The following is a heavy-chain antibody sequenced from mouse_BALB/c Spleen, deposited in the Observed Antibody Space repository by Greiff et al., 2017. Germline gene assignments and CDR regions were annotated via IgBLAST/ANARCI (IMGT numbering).Heavy chain of an antibody. Sequence: QVQLKESGAELMKPGASVKISCKATGYTFSSYWIEWVKQRPGHGLEWIGEILPGSGSTNYNEKFKGKATFTADTSSNTAYMQLSSLTSEDSAVYYCARGGGYYRYDDGGRYYYAMDDWGQGTSVTVSS. CDR3: ARGGGYYRYDDGGRYYYAMDD. D-gene: IGHD2-14*01. J-gene: IGHJ4*01. V-gene: IGHV1-9*01. CDR1: GYTFSSYW. CDR2: ILPGSGST.